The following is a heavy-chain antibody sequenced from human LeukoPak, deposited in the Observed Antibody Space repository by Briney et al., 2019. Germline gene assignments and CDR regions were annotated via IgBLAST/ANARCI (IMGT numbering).Heavy chain of an antibody. V-gene: IGHV3-30-3*01. J-gene: IGHJ4*02. D-gene: IGHD2-2*01. CDR2: ISYDGSNK. CDR1: GFTFSSYA. Sequence: GGSLRLSCAASGFTFSSYAMHWVRQAPGKGLEWVAVISYDGSNKYYADSVKGRFTISRDNSKNTLYLQMNSLRAEDTAVYYCATPMLRGQGTLVTVSS. CDR3: ATPML.